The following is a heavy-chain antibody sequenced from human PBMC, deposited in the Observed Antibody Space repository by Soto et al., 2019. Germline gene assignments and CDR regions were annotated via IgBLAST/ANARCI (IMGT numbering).Heavy chain of an antibody. Sequence: SETLSLTCTVSGGSLSSGNYYWSWIRQPPGKGLEWIGFISYSGSTYYSTSLKSRVTISVDTSKSQFSLNLSFVTAADTAVYYCATMGTPATGLYFFDYWGQGSLVTVS. CDR3: ATMGTPATGLYFFDY. CDR2: ISYSGST. CDR1: GGSLSSGNYY. D-gene: IGHD2-15*01. J-gene: IGHJ4*02. V-gene: IGHV4-30-4*01.